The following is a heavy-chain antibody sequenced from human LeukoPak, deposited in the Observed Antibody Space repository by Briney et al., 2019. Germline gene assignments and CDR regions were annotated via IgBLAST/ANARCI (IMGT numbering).Heavy chain of an antibody. J-gene: IGHJ4*02. CDR3: ARVGGIVATTQSDPDY. Sequence: SETLSLTCTVSGGSISSYYWSWIRQPPGKGLEWIGYIYYSGSTNYNPSLKSRVTISVDTSKNQFSLKLSSVTAADTAVYYRARVGGIVATTQSDPDYWGQGTLVTVSS. CDR1: GGSISSYY. V-gene: IGHV4-59*01. D-gene: IGHD5-12*01. CDR2: IYYSGST.